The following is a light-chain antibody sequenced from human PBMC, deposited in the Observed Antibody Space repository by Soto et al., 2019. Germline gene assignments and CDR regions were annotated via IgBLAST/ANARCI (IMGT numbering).Light chain of an antibody. CDR2: GAS. V-gene: IGKV3-20*01. J-gene: IGKJ1*01. Sequence: EIVLTQSPGTLSLSPGERATLSCRASQSVSNNYLAWYQQKPGQAPRLLIYGASNRATGIQDRFSGSGSGTEFTLTIRRLEPEDFAVYYCQQYGSSGTFGQGTKVEIK. CDR1: QSVSNNY. CDR3: QQYGSSGT.